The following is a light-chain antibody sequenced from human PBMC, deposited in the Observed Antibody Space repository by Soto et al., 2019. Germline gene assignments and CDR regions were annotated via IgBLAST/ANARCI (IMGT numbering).Light chain of an antibody. CDR2: AAS. V-gene: IGKV1-39*01. CDR1: QSISSW. J-gene: IGKJ4*01. Sequence: DIQMTQSPSTLSASVGDRVTITCRASQSISSWLAWYQQRPGKAPKLLIFAASTLQSGVPSRFSGSGSGTDFTLAISSLQPEEFATYYCQQSSSTPQTFGGGTRWIS. CDR3: QQSSSTPQT.